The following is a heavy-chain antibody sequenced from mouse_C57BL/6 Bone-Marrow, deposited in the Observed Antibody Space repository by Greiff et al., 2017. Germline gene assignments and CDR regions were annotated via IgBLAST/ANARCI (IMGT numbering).Heavy chain of an antibody. CDR3: ARGGIYYYGSRPFAY. D-gene: IGHD1-1*01. J-gene: IGHJ3*01. CDR1: GYTFTSYW. CDR2: IDPTSGGT. V-gene: IGHV1-72*01. Sequence: QVQLKQPGAELVKPGASVKLSCKASGYTFTSYWMHWVKQRPGRGLEWIGRIDPTSGGTKYNEKFKSKATLTVDNTSSTAYMQLSSLTSEDSAVYDCARGGIYYYGSRPFAYWGQGTLVTVSA.